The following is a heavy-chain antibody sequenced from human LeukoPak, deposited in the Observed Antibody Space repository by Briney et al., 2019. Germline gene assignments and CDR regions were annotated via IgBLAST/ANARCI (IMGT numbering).Heavy chain of an antibody. Sequence: SETLSLTCTVSGGSINNYYWSWIRQPAGKGLEWIRRFHTSETTNYNPSLRSRVTMSVDTSKNQLSLNLSSVTAADTAVYYCARDREGCGSASCYEIWFDPWGQGTLVTVSS. CDR2: FHTSETT. CDR1: GGSINNYY. CDR3: ARDREGCGSASCYEIWFDP. V-gene: IGHV4-4*07. J-gene: IGHJ5*02. D-gene: IGHD2-2*01.